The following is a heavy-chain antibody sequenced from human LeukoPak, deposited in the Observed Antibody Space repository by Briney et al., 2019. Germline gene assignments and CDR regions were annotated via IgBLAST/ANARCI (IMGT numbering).Heavy chain of an antibody. CDR2: INPNSGGT. D-gene: IGHD6-19*01. CDR1: GYTFTGYY. J-gene: IGHJ4*02. V-gene: IGHV1-2*02. Sequence: ASVKVSCKASGYTFTGYYMHWVRQAPGQGLEWMGWINPNSGGTNYAQKFQGRVTMTRDTSISTAYMELSRLRSDDTAVYYCARGRGAQYSSGWYIDYFGYWAREPWSPSPQ. CDR3: ARGRGAQYSSGWYIDYFGY.